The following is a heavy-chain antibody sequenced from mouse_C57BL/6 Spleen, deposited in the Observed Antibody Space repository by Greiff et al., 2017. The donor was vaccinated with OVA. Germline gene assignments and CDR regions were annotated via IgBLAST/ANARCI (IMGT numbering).Heavy chain of an antibody. Sequence: QVQLQQSGAELARPGASVKLSCKASGYTFTSYGISWVKQRTGQGLEWIGEIYPRSGNTYYNEKFKGKATLTADKSSSTAYMELRSLTSEDSAVYFCASGDGYYSWFAYWGQGTLVTVSA. D-gene: IGHD2-3*01. CDR1: GYTFTSYG. CDR2: IYPRSGNT. V-gene: IGHV1-81*01. J-gene: IGHJ3*01. CDR3: ASGDGYYSWFAY.